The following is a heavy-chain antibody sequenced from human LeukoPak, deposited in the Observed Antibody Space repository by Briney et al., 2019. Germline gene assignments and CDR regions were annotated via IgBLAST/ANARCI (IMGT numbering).Heavy chain of an antibody. V-gene: IGHV3-64*01. CDR3: ARGPAYCSGGSCYETHYYFDH. CDR1: GSTFSSYA. J-gene: IGHJ4*02. CDR2: ISSNGGST. Sequence: GGSLRLSCAASGSTFSSYAMHWVRQAPGKGLEYVSAISSNGGSTYYANSVKGRFTISRDNSKNTLYLQMGSLRAEDMAVYYCARGPAYCSGGSCYETHYYFDHWGQGTLVTVSS. D-gene: IGHD2-15*01.